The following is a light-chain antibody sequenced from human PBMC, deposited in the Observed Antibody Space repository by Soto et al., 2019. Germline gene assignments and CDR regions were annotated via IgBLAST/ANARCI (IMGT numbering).Light chain of an antibody. V-gene: IGKV3-15*01. Sequence: EIVMTQSPANLSVSPGERATLSCSASQSVSSNLAWYQQKPGQGPRLLIYGASTRATSIPDRFSGSGSGTEFTLTINSLQSEDFAVYYCQQYNKWPPYTFGQGTKLEIK. CDR3: QQYNKWPPYT. CDR1: QSVSSN. J-gene: IGKJ2*01. CDR2: GAS.